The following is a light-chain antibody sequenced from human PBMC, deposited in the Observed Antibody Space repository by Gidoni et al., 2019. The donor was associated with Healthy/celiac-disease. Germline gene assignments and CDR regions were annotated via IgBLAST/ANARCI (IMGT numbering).Light chain of an antibody. CDR2: RNN. CDR3: AAWDDSLSGYV. V-gene: IGLV1-47*01. J-gene: IGLJ1*01. CDR1: SSNIGSNY. Sequence: QSVLTQPPSASGTPGQRVTISCSGSSSNIGSNYVYWYQQLPGTAHKLLIYRNNQRPSGFPDRFSGSTSVTSASLAISGLRSEDEADYYCAAWDDSLSGYVFGTGTKVTVL.